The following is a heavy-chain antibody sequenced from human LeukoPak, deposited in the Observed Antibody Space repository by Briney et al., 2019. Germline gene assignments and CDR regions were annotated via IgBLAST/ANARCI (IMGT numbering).Heavy chain of an antibody. CDR2: IWHDGSNK. CDR1: GFNFSSSG. J-gene: IGHJ4*02. Sequence: GGSLRLSCAASGFNFSSSGMHWVRQAPDKGLEWVAVIWHDGSNKNYADSVKGRFTISRDNSKNVLYLQMNILRAEDTAVYYCARGAGGCFDYWGQGTLVTVSS. D-gene: IGHD3-10*01. CDR3: ARGAGGCFDY. V-gene: IGHV3-33*01.